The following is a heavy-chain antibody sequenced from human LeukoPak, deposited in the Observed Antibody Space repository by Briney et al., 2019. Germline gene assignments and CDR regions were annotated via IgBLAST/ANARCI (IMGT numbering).Heavy chain of an antibody. Sequence: GGSLRLSCAASGFTFSSYSMNWVRQAPGKGLEWVSSISSSSSYIYYADSVKGRFTISRDNAKNSLYLQMNSLRAEDTAVYYCARGGVGYCTNGVCPQLDPWGQGTLVTVSS. V-gene: IGHV3-21*01. J-gene: IGHJ5*02. CDR3: ARGGVGYCTNGVCPQLDP. CDR2: ISSSSSYI. D-gene: IGHD2-8*01. CDR1: GFTFSSYS.